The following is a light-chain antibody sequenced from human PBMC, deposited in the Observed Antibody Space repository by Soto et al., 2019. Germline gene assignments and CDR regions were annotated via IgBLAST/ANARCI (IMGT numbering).Light chain of an antibody. J-gene: IGKJ4*01. CDR2: DAS. CDR1: QSISSW. V-gene: IGKV1-5*01. CDR3: QQYGSSQAN. Sequence: DIQMTQSPSTLSASVGDRVTITCRASQSISSWLAWYQQKPGKAPKLLIYDASSLESGVPSRFSGSGSGTEFTLTISSLQPDDFETYYCQQYGSSQANFGGGTKVDI.